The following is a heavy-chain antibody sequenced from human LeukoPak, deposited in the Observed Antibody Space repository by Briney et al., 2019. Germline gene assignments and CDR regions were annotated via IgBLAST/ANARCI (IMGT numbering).Heavy chain of an antibody. CDR3: AAGLKYYYGSGLDP. CDR2: IVVGSGNT. Sequence: SVKVSCKASGFTFTSSTMQWVRQARGQRLEWIGWIVVGSGNTNYTQKSQERVTITRDMSTSTAYMELSSLRSEDTAVHSCAAGLKYYYGSGLDPWGQGTLVTVSS. CDR1: GFTFTSST. J-gene: IGHJ5*02. V-gene: IGHV1-58*02. D-gene: IGHD3-10*01.